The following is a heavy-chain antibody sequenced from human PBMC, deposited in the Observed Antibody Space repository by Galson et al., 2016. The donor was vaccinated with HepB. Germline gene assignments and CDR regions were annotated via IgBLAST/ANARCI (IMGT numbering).Heavy chain of an antibody. V-gene: IGHV3-11*01. J-gene: IGHJ4*02. CDR3: ARFSPKSGAEDTYFDR. D-gene: IGHD3-10*01. Sequence: SLRLSCAGSGFVFGDYDMHWVRQAPGKGLECISYINRSSRGIWYADSVKGRATISRDNAKNSLSLQLNSLRADDTARYFCARFSPKSGAEDTYFDRWGQGVLVTVSS. CDR2: INRSSRGI. CDR1: GFVFGDYD.